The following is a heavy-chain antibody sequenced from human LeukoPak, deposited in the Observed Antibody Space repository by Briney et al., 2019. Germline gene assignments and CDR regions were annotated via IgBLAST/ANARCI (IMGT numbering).Heavy chain of an antibody. CDR1: GASISYYY. CDR3: ARAQKTMLSRAVYFFDF. CDR2: VSSRGGT. D-gene: IGHD2-2*01. Sequence: SETLALTFNGSGASISYYYWSWIRPAPTRGVGGIGYVSSRGGTNNNPSLKSRVTTSAHTSENQLSLNLTSVTAADTAVYYCARAQKTMLSRAVYFFDFWGQGLLVTVSS. J-gene: IGHJ4*02. V-gene: IGHV4-59*01.